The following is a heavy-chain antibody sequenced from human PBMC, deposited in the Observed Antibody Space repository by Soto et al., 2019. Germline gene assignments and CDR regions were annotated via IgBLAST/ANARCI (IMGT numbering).Heavy chain of an antibody. V-gene: IGHV4-30-2*01. CDR1: GGSISSGGYS. D-gene: IGHD2-15*01. Sequence: QLQLQESGSGLVKPSHTLSLTSAVSGGSISSGGYSWSWIRQPPGTGLEWIGYIYHSGSTYYNPYPKMRVTLSVDRSKNPFSLKLSSVTPAETAVYYCAREDGRFQEKVSWFDPWGPGTLVTVSS. J-gene: IGHJ5*02. CDR3: AREDGRFQEKVSWFDP. CDR2: IYHSGST.